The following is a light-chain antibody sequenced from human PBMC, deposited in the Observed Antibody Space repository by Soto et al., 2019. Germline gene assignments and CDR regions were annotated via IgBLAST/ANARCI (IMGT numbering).Light chain of an antibody. CDR3: SSYTSSSTWV. CDR2: EVS. V-gene: IGLV2-14*01. Sequence: QSVLTQPAYVSGSPGQSITISCTGTSSDVGGYNYVSWYQQHPGKAPKLMIYEVSNRPSGVSNRFSGSKSGNTASLTISGLQAEDDADYYCSSYTSSSTWVFGGGTKLTVL. J-gene: IGLJ3*02. CDR1: SSDVGGYNY.